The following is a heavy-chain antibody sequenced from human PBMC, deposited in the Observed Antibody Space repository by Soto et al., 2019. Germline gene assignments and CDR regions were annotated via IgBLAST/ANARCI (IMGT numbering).Heavy chain of an antibody. CDR2: IKPAGSEK. Sequence: EVQLVESGGGLVQPEGSLRLSCAASGFTFGTYWMSWVRQAPGKGLECVASIKPAGSEKYYVDSVKGRFTISRDNTENSLFLQMNSLRAEDTAVYYCARGGSVGGRAAYWGQGTLVTVSS. D-gene: IGHD3-16*01. CDR3: ARGGSVGGRAAY. CDR1: GFTFGTYW. J-gene: IGHJ4*02. V-gene: IGHV3-7*01.